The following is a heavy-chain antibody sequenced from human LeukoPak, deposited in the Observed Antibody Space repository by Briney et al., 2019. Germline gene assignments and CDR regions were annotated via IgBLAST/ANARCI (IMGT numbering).Heavy chain of an antibody. CDR1: GFTFDDYA. V-gene: IGHV3-9*01. J-gene: IGHJ6*03. CDR3: AKDTTMALAYYYMDV. CDR2: ISWNSGSI. D-gene: IGHD1-1*01. Sequence: GRSLRLSCTASGFTFDDYAMHWVRQVPGKSPEWLATISWNSGSIGYADYVKGRFTISRDNSGNSVFLLMNDLRPDDTAMYFCAKDTTMALAYYYMDVCGKGTRAIVSS.